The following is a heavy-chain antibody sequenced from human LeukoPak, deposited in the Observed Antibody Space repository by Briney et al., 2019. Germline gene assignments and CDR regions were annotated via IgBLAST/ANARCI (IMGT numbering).Heavy chain of an antibody. Sequence: SETLSLTCSVSGASISSYYWSWIRQPPGKGLEWIGYIYYSGSTNYNPSLKSRVTISVDTSKNQFSLKLSSVTAADTAVYYCARVTAVAALSFDYWGQGTLVTVSS. CDR1: GASISSYY. D-gene: IGHD6-19*01. CDR3: ARVTAVAALSFDY. V-gene: IGHV4-59*01. CDR2: IYYSGST. J-gene: IGHJ4*02.